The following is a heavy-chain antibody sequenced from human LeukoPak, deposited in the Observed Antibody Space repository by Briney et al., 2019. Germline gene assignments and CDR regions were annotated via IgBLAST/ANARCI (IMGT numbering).Heavy chain of an antibody. CDR1: GYTFTNYG. CDR3: ARDLSIAVAGIVDY. Sequence: GASVKVSCKASGYTFTNYGISWVRQAPGQGLEWMGWISAYNGNTNYAQKLQGRVTMTTDTSTSTAYMELRSLRSDDTAVYYCARDLSIAVAGIVDYWGQGTLVTVSS. J-gene: IGHJ4*02. CDR2: ISAYNGNT. D-gene: IGHD6-19*01. V-gene: IGHV1-18*01.